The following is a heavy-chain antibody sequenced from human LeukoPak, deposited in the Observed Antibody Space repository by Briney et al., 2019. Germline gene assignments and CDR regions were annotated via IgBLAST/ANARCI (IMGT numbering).Heavy chain of an antibody. V-gene: IGHV4-34*01. CDR1: GGSISSYY. J-gene: IGHJ4*02. D-gene: IGHD3-10*01. Sequence: SETLSLTCTVSGGSISSYYWSWIRQPPGKGLEWIGEINHSGSTNYNPSLKSRVTISVDTSKNQFSLKLSSVTAADTAVYYCARGLPPGNYGSENFDYWGQGTLVTVSS. CDR2: INHSGST. CDR3: ARGLPPGNYGSENFDY.